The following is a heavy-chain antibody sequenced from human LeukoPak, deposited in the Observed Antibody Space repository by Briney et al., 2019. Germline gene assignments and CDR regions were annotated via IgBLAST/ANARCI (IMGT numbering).Heavy chain of an antibody. CDR3: ARSVDRLAPFDF. CDR2: ISSSSSYI. Sequence: PGGSLRLSCAASGFTFSSYSMNCVRQAPGKGLEWVSSISSSSSYIYYADSVKGRFTISRDNAKNTLYLQMNSLRAEDTAVYYCARSVDRLAPFDFWGQGTLVSVSS. CDR1: GFTFSSYS. J-gene: IGHJ4*02. D-gene: IGHD6-19*01. V-gene: IGHV3-21*01.